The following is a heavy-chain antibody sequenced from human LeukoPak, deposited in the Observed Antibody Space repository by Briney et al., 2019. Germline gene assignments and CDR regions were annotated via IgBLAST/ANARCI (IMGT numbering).Heavy chain of an antibody. D-gene: IGHD3-10*01. CDR3: ARDGGSGTPLDY. V-gene: IGHV3-21*01. J-gene: IGHJ4*02. CDR1: GFTFSSYS. Sequence: GGSLRLSCAASGFTFSSYSIDWVRQAPGKGLEWVSSISTTSRHIYYADSVKGRFTISRDNAKNSLYLQMTSLRAEDTAVYYCARDGGSGTPLDYWGQGTLVTVSS. CDR2: ISTTSRHI.